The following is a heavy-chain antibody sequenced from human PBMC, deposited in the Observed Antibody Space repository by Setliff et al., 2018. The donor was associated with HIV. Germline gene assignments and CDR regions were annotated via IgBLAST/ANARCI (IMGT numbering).Heavy chain of an antibody. Sequence: SCAASGFTFSNYAMTWVRQAPGKGLEWVSGISGSGDTTNYADSVKGRFTISRDNSKNTLYLQMNSLRAEDTAVYYCAKDYSSGWFDYWGQGTPVTVSS. D-gene: IGHD6-19*01. V-gene: IGHV3-23*01. CDR3: AKDYSSGWFDY. CDR1: GFTFSNYA. CDR2: ISGSGDTT. J-gene: IGHJ4*02.